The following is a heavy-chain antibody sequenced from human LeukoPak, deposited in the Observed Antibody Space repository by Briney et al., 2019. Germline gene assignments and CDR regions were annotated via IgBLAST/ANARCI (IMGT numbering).Heavy chain of an antibody. V-gene: IGHV3-30*02. J-gene: IGHJ4*02. Sequence: GGSLRLSSAASGFSFSGYVMHWVRQAPGKGLEWVAFIRGDGTQQYYADSVEGRFIISRDNSKNTVYLQMNSLRAEDTAVYYCAKDNGGYAFDYWGQGTLVTVSS. CDR3: AKDNGGYAFDY. CDR2: IRGDGTQQ. CDR1: GFSFSGYV. D-gene: IGHD5-12*01.